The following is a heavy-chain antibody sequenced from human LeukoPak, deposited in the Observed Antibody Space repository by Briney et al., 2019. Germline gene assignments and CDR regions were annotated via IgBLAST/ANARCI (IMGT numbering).Heavy chain of an antibody. J-gene: IGHJ4*02. CDR3: ARDRPFDY. CDR2: ISSNGAST. Sequence: GGSLRLSCAASGFTFSSYAMRWVRQAPGKGLESVSAISSNGASTYYADSVKGRFTISRDNSKSSLYLQMGSVRAEHRAVYYCARDRPFDYWRQGTLVTVSS. V-gene: IGHV3-64*02. CDR1: GFTFSSYA.